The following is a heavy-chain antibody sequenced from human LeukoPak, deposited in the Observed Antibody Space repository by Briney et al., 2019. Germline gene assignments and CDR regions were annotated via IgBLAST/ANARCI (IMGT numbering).Heavy chain of an antibody. D-gene: IGHD2-21*01. CDR1: GFTFSSYG. J-gene: IGHJ3*02. CDR3: ARDDLVLDENGFDM. CDR2: IGSDGRNK. V-gene: IGHV3-33*01. Sequence: GGSLTLSCEASGFTFSSYGFHWVRQSPAKGLEWVAVIGSDGRNKFYADSVAGRFSVSRDNFKDTLFLQMNSLRAEDTGVYFCARDDLVLDENGFDMWGRGTMVTVSS.